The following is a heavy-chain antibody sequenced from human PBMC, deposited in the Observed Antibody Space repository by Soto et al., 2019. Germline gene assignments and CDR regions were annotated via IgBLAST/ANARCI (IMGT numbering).Heavy chain of an antibody. D-gene: IGHD5-12*01. CDR3: ARLQAVDSRYFFEY. Sequence: EVQLVESGGGLVQPGGSLRLSCVASGFTFSNYWMSWVRQAPGKGLEWVANIKQDGSDNYYEASVKGRFTFSRDNAKNSLKLQMNSLRAEDTPVYYWARLQAVDSRYFFEYWGKGSLVTVAS. J-gene: IGHJ4*02. CDR1: GFTFSNYW. V-gene: IGHV3-7*01. CDR2: IKQDGSDN.